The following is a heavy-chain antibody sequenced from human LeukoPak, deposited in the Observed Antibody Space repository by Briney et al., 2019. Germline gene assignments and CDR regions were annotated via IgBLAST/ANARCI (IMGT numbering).Heavy chain of an antibody. D-gene: IGHD6-13*01. Sequence: PGGSLRLSCAASGFTFSSYAMSWVRQAPGKGLEWVSAISGSGGSTYYADSVKGRFTISRDNAKNSLYLQMNSLRAEDTAVYYCARSPRGIWAFDIWGQGTMVTVSS. CDR3: ARSPRGIWAFDI. CDR1: GFTFSSYA. J-gene: IGHJ3*02. CDR2: ISGSGGST. V-gene: IGHV3-23*01.